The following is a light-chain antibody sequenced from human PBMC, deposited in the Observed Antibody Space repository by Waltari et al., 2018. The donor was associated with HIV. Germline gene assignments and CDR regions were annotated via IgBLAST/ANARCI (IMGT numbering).Light chain of an antibody. CDR3: QLYYDGAWV. V-gene: IGLV7-43*01. J-gene: IGLJ3*02. Sequence: QTVVPQEPSLTVSPGGTVTLNCASSTGAVTSAYYPNWFRLKPGQAPRALIYSTNYKHSWTPVRFSGSLLGGKAALTLSGVQPEDEAEYYCQLYYDGAWVFGGGTKLTVL. CDR2: STN. CDR1: TGAVTSAYY.